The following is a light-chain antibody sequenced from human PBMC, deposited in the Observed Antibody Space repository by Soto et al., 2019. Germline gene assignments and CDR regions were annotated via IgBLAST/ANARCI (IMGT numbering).Light chain of an antibody. J-gene: IGKJ1*01. Sequence: DIQMTQSPSTLSASLGDRVIITCRASQTISSWLAWYQQKPGKAPKLLIYKASTLESGVPSNFSGSGSGTEFTLTISSLQPEDFATYYCQQYNSYPWTFGQGTKVDI. CDR2: KAS. CDR3: QQYNSYPWT. V-gene: IGKV1-5*03. CDR1: QTISSW.